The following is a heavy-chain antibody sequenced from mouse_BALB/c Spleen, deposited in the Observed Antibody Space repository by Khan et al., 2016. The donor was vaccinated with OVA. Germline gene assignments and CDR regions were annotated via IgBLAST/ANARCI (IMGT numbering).Heavy chain of an antibody. Sequence: QVQLKESGPGLVAPSQSLSITCTVSGFSLTTYGVNWVRQPPGKGLEWLGVKWAGGSINYNSALMSRLTISKENSKRQALLKMNRLKTDDNARYYCVRFCDGYVYAMDYGGQGTSVTVTS. J-gene: IGHJ4*01. CDR1: GFSLTTYG. CDR3: VRFCDGYVYAMDY. V-gene: IGHV2-9*02. CDR2: KWAGGSI. D-gene: IGHD2-3*01.